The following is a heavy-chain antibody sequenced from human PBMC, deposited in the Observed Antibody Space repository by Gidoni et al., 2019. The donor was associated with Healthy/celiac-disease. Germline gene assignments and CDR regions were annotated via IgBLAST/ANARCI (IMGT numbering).Heavy chain of an antibody. V-gene: IGHV4-34*01. CDR2: INHSGST. D-gene: IGHD6-6*01. Sequence: QVQLRQWGAGLLKPSETLSLTCAVYGGSFRGYYWSWIRQPPGKGLEWIGEINHSGSTNYNPSLKSRVTISVDTAKNQFSLKLSSVTAADTAVYYCARGPPLYSSSSWGDSFDIWGQGTMVTVSS. J-gene: IGHJ3*02. CDR1: GGSFRGYY. CDR3: ARGPPLYSSSSWGDSFDI.